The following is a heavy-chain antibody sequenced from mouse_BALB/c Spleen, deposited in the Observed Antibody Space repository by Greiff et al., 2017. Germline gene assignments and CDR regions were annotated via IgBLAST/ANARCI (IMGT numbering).Heavy chain of an antibody. CDR3: ARGDYSGFAY. V-gene: IGHV3-2*02. CDR2: ISYSGST. CDR1: GYSITSDYA. Sequence: EVQLVESGPGLVKPSQSLSLTCTVTGYSITSDYAWNWIRQFPGNKLEWMGYISYSGSTSYNPSLKSRISITRDTSKIQFFLQLNSVTTEDTATYYCARGDYSGFAYWGQGTLVTVSA. D-gene: IGHD2-12*01. J-gene: IGHJ3*01.